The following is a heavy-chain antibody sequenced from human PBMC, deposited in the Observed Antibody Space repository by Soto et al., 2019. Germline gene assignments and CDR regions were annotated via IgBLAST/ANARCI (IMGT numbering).Heavy chain of an antibody. CDR2: ISRSGTTI. Sequence: QVQLVESGGGLVKPGGSLRLSCAASGFTFSDYYMSWIRQAPGKGLEWISHISRSGTTIYYVDSVKGRFTMSRDNAKNSLYLQMNSLRAEDTAVYYRARVQNGDYVGYWGQGTLVTVSS. CDR1: GFTFSDYY. CDR3: ARVQNGDYVGY. J-gene: IGHJ4*02. V-gene: IGHV3-11*01. D-gene: IGHD1-1*01.